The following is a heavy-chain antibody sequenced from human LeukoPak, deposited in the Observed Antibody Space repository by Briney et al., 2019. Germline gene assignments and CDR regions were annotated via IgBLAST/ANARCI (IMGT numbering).Heavy chain of an antibody. Sequence: TGGSLRLSCAASGFTISSYWMNWVRQAPGKGLEWVANIKQDGSEKKYVDSVKGRFTISRDNSKNTLYLQMNSLRAEDTAVYYCARGKRFMVRGVIIPPHFYYWGQGTLVTVSS. J-gene: IGHJ4*02. CDR3: ARGKRFMVRGVIIPPHFYY. CDR1: GFTISSYW. V-gene: IGHV3-7*01. D-gene: IGHD3-10*01. CDR2: IKQDGSEK.